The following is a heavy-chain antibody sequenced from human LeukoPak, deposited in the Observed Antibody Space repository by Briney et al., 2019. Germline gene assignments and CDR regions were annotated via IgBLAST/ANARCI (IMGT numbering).Heavy chain of an antibody. CDR1: GGSFSGYY. Sequence: SETLSLTCAVYGGSFSGYYWSWIRQPPGKGLEWIGEINHSGSTNYNPSLKSRVTMSVDTSKNQFSLKLSSVTAADMAVYYCARDYGGSGSYGYWGQGTLVTVSS. V-gene: IGHV4-34*01. J-gene: IGHJ4*02. CDR3: ARDYGGSGSYGY. CDR2: INHSGST. D-gene: IGHD3-10*01.